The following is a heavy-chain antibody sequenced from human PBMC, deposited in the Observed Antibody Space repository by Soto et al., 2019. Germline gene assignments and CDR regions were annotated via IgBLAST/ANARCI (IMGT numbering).Heavy chain of an antibody. CDR2: INHSGST. Sequence: SETLSLTCAVYGGSFSGYYWSWIRQPPGKGLEWIGEINHSGSTNYNPSLKSRVTISVDTSKNQFSLKLSPVTAADTAVYYRARGRYRGYNPSYYFDYWGQGTLVTVSS. J-gene: IGHJ4*02. CDR3: ARGRYRGYNPSYYFDY. CDR1: GGSFSGYY. V-gene: IGHV4-34*01. D-gene: IGHD6-25*01.